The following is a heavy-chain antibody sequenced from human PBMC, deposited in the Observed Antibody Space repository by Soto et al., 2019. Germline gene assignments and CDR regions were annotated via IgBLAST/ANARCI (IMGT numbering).Heavy chain of an antibody. CDR2: IYTSGST. Sequence: SETLSLTCTVSGGSISSYYWSWIRQPAGKGLEWIGRIYTSGSTNYNPSLKSRVTMSVDTSKNQFSLKLSSVTAADTAVYYCARGAWGQLYYYYGMDVWGQGTTVTVSS. J-gene: IGHJ6*02. D-gene: IGHD3-16*01. CDR3: ARGAWGQLYYYYGMDV. V-gene: IGHV4-4*07. CDR1: GGSISSYY.